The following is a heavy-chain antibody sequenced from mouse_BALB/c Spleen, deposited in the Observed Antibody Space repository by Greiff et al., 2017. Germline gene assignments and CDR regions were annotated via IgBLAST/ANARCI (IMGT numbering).Heavy chain of an antibody. J-gene: IGHJ4*01. CDR1: GFSLTSYG. CDR2: IWAGGST. Sequence: QVQLKESGPGLVAPSQSLSITCTVSGFSLTSYGVHWVRQPPGKGLEWLGVIWAGGSTNYNSALMSRLSISKDNSKSQVFLKMTSLQTDDTAMYYCAIHYDYGAMDYWGQGTSVTVSS. D-gene: IGHD1-1*02. CDR3: AIHYDYGAMDY. V-gene: IGHV2-9*02.